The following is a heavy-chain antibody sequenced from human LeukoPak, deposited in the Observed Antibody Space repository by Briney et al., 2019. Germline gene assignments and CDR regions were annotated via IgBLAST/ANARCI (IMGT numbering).Heavy chain of an antibody. D-gene: IGHD5-24*01. Sequence: SVKVSCKASGGTFSSYAISRVRQAPGQGLEWMGGIIPIFGTANYAQKFQGRVTITTDESTSTAYMELSSLRSEDTAVYYCARVRDGYNREYYFDYWGQGTLVTVSS. CDR2: IIPIFGTA. CDR3: ARVRDGYNREYYFDY. J-gene: IGHJ4*02. CDR1: GGTFSSYA. V-gene: IGHV1-69*05.